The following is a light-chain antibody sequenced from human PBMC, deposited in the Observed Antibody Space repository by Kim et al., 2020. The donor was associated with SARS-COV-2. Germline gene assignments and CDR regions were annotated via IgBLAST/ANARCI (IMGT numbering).Light chain of an antibody. V-gene: IGKV3-15*01. CDR1: QSVSSN. J-gene: IGKJ2*03. Sequence: EIVLTQSPGTLSLSPGERATLSCRASQSVSSNLAWYQQKPGQAPRLLIYGTSTRATGIPVRFSGSGSGTEFTLTISSLQSEDFALYYCHQYSDWPPYSFGQGTKLEI. CDR2: GTS. CDR3: HQYSDWPPYS.